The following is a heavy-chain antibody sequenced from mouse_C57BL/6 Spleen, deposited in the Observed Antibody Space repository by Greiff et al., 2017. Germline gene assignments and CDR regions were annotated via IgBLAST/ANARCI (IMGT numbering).Heavy chain of an antibody. CDR2: ISDGGSYT. CDR3: AREMSLTGTWFAY. V-gene: IGHV5-4*01. D-gene: IGHD4-1*01. Sequence: EVMLVESGGGLVKPGGSLKLSCAASGFTFSSYAMSWVRQTPEKRLEWVATISDGGSYTYYPDNVKGRFTISRDNAKNNLYLQMSHLKSEDTAMXYCAREMSLTGTWFAYWGQGTLVTVSA. J-gene: IGHJ3*01. CDR1: GFTFSSYA.